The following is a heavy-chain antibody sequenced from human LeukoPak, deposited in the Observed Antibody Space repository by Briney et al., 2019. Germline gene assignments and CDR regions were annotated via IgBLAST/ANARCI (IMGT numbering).Heavy chain of an antibody. CDR3: ARTVGASEGVDY. Sequence: PGGSLRLSCAASGFTFSDYYMSWIRQAPAKGLEWVSYISGGVNTISYADSVKGRFTISRDNAKNSLYLQMNSLRAEDTAVYYCARTVGASEGVDYWGQGTLVTVSS. CDR2: ISGGVNTI. D-gene: IGHD1-26*01. V-gene: IGHV3-11*01. J-gene: IGHJ4*02. CDR1: GFTFSDYY.